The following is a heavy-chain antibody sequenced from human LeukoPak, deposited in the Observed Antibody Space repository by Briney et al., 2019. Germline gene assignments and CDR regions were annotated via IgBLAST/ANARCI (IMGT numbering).Heavy chain of an antibody. V-gene: IGHV1-2*02. CDR1: GGTFSSYA. J-gene: IGHJ5*02. CDR3: AHGDWFAP. D-gene: IGHD5-24*01. CDR2: INPNSGDT. Sequence: ASVKVSCKASGGTFSSYAISWVRQAPGQGLEWMGWINPNSGDTKYAQKFQGRVTMTRDTSITTAYMEFSRLRSDDTAFYYCAHGDWFAPWGQGTLVTVSS.